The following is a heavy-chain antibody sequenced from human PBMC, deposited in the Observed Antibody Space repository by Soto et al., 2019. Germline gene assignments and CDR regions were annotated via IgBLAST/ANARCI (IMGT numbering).Heavy chain of an antibody. CDR1: RYSFSSYW. V-gene: IGHV5-51*01. CDR2: IYPGDSTI. Sequence: GESLKISCTGSRYSFSSYWIAWVRQQPGKGLEWMGTIYPGDSTIRYSPSFRGQVTISADKSISTAYLQWNSLKASDTAIYYCARGQTHYYSSSGSYPLDFWGQGTLVTVYS. D-gene: IGHD3-10*01. CDR3: ARGQTHYYSSSGSYPLDF. J-gene: IGHJ4*02.